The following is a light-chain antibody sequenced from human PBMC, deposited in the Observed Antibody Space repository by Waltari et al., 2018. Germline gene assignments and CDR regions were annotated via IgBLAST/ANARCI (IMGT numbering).Light chain of an antibody. CDR3: QQSYSIPYT. V-gene: IGKV1-39*01. Sequence: DIQMTQSPSSLSASVGDSVTITCRASQGISSYLNWYQLKPGQAPKLLIFAASTLQSGVPSRFSGSGSGTDFTLTINCLQPADFATYHCQQSYSIPYTFGQGTKLEIK. CDR1: QGISSY. CDR2: AAS. J-gene: IGKJ2*01.